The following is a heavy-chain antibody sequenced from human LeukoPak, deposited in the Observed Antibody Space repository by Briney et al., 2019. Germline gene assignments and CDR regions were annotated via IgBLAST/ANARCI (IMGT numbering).Heavy chain of an antibody. CDR3: ARENPSLRYCSSTTCYTWSFDI. J-gene: IGHJ3*02. CDR1: RFTFSSYA. V-gene: IGHV3-30-3*01. D-gene: IGHD2-2*02. CDR2: ISYDGSDK. Sequence: GGSLRLSCAASRFTFSSYAMHWVRQAPGKGLEWVAVISYDGSDKYYADSVKGRFTVSRDNSKNTLYLQMNSLRAEDTDVYYCARENPSLRYCSSTTCYTWSFDIWGQGTMVTVSS.